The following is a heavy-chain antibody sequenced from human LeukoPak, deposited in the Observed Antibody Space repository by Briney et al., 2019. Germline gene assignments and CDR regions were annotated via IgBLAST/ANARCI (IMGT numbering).Heavy chain of an antibody. V-gene: IGHV4-61*02. Sequence: PSETLSLTCTVSGGSISSGSYYWSWIRQPAGKGLEWIGRIYTSGSTNYNPSLKSRVTISVDTPKNQFSLKLSSVTAADTAVYYCARQVIVGASTGAFEIWGQGTMVTVSS. J-gene: IGHJ3*02. CDR3: ARQVIVGASTGAFEI. CDR2: IYTSGST. D-gene: IGHD1-26*01. CDR1: GGSISSGSYY.